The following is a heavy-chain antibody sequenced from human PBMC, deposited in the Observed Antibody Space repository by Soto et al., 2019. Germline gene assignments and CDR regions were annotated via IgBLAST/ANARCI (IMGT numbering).Heavy chain of an antibody. CDR3: ARCHYYGSD. Sequence: EVQLVESGGGLVQPGGSLRLSCAASGFSVSSNYMYWVRQAPGKGLECVSLIYSGGSTDHADSVKDRFTISRDNSKNTLYLQMNNLRVEDTAVYYCARCHYYGSDWGQGTLVTVSS. V-gene: IGHV3-66*01. D-gene: IGHD3-10*01. CDR2: IYSGGST. CDR1: GFSVSSNY. J-gene: IGHJ4*02.